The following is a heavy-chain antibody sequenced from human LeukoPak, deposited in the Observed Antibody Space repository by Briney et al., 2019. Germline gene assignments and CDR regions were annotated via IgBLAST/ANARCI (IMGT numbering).Heavy chain of an antibody. D-gene: IGHD6-19*01. CDR3: ASVSSGWYYRHDAFDI. V-gene: IGHV4-39*07. J-gene: IGHJ3*02. CDR1: GGSISSSNYY. CDR2: IYYSGST. Sequence: SETLSLTCTVSGGSISSSNYYWAWIRQPPGQGLEWIGSIYYSGSTNYNPSLKSRVTISVDTSKNQFSLKLSSVTAADTAVYYCASVSSGWYYRHDAFDIWGQGTMVTVSS.